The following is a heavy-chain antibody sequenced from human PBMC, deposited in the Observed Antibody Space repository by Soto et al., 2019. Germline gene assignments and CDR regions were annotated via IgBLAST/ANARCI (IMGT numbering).Heavy chain of an antibody. Sequence: EVQLVESGGGLVQPGGSLRLSCAASGFTVSSNYMSWVRQAPGKGLEWVSVIYSGGSTYYADSVKGRFTISRNNSKNTLYLQMNSLRAEDTAVYYCARVCDYSNYGDYYYYYYVDVWGKGTTVTVSS. CDR2: IYSGGST. CDR3: ARVCDYSNYGDYYYYYYVDV. V-gene: IGHV3-66*01. CDR1: GFTVSSNY. D-gene: IGHD4-4*01. J-gene: IGHJ6*03.